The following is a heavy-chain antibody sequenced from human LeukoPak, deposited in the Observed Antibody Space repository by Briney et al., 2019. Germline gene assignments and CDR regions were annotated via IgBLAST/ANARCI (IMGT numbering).Heavy chain of an antibody. V-gene: IGHV4-30-2*01. CDR2: IYHSGST. CDR3: ARVIRRPPYYYGSGSYYDKTSAYFDY. J-gene: IGHJ4*02. CDR1: GGSIISGGYS. Sequence: SQTLSLTCAVSGGSIISGGYSWSWIRQPPGKGLECIGYIYHSGSTYYNPSLKSRVTISVDRSKNQFSLKLSSVTAADTAVYYCARVIRRPPYYYGSGSYYDKTSAYFDYWGQGTLVTVSS. D-gene: IGHD3-10*01.